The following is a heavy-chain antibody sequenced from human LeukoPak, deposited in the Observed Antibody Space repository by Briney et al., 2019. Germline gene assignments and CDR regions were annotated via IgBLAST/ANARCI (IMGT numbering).Heavy chain of an antibody. V-gene: IGHV3-53*01. Sequence: GGSLRLSCAASGLTVSSNCMSWVRQAPGKGLEWVSFIYSGGNTYYADSVKGRFTISRDNSKNTVHLQMNSLRAEDTPMYYCARRAGDYSHPYDYWGQGTLVTVSS. J-gene: IGHJ4*02. CDR2: IYSGGNT. CDR3: ARRAGDYSHPYDY. CDR1: GLTVSSNC. D-gene: IGHD3-22*01.